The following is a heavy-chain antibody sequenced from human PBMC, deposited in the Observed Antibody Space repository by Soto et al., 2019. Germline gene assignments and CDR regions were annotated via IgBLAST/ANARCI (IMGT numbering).Heavy chain of an antibody. CDR3: ARDPSGSYYFDY. J-gene: IGHJ4*02. V-gene: IGHV3-33*01. CDR2: IWYDGSNK. Sequence: GGSLRLSCAASGFTFSSYGMHWVRQAPGKGLEWVPVIWYDGSNKYYADSVKGRFTISRDNSKNTLYLQMNSLRAEDTAVYYCARDPSGSYYFDYWGQGTLVTVSS. CDR1: GFTFSSYG. D-gene: IGHD1-26*01.